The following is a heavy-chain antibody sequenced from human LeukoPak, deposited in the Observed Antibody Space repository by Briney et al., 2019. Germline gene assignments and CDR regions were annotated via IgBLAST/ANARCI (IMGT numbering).Heavy chain of an antibody. Sequence: SVKVSCKASGGTFSSYAISWVRQAPGQGLEWMGGIIPIFGTANYAQKFQGRVTITADESTSTAYMELSSLRSEDTAVYYCAREVTRGEYYFDYWGQGTLVTVSS. V-gene: IGHV1-69*13. CDR1: GGTFSSYA. D-gene: IGHD2-21*02. J-gene: IGHJ4*02. CDR3: AREVTRGEYYFDY. CDR2: IIPIFGTA.